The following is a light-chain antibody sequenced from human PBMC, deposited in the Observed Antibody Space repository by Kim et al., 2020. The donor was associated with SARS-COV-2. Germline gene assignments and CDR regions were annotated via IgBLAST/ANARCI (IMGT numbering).Light chain of an antibody. Sequence: LGKKVRITCQGESLRSYYASWYQQKPGQAPVLVIYGKNNRPSGIPDRFSGSSSGNTASLTITGAQAEDEADYYCNSRDSSGNHLVFGGGTQLNVL. CDR2: GKN. V-gene: IGLV3-19*01. CDR3: NSRDSSGNHLV. J-gene: IGLJ2*01. CDR1: SLRSYY.